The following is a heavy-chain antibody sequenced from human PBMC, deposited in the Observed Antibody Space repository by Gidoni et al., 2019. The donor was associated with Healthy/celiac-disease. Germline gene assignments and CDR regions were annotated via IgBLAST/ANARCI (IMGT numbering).Heavy chain of an antibody. CDR3: AKAKYSGSPRSCYY. D-gene: IGHD1-26*01. J-gene: IGHJ4*02. V-gene: IGHV3-23*01. CDR2: SSGRGGST. Sequence: EVQLLESGGGLVQPGGSLRLSCAASGFTFSRYAMSWVRQAPGKGLGGVSGSSGRGGSTYYADSVKGRFTISRDNSKNTLYLQMNSLRAEDTAVYYCAKAKYSGSPRSCYYWGQGTLVTGSS. CDR1: GFTFSRYA.